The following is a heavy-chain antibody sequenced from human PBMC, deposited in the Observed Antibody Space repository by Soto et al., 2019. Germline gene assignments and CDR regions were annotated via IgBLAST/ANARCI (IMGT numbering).Heavy chain of an antibody. J-gene: IGHJ4*02. CDR3: ARNDSSGYSDY. CDR2: IDPSNSNV. V-gene: IGHV5-10-1*01. D-gene: IGHD3-22*01. Sequence: PGESLKISCKGSGYSFTRHFITWVRQLPGKGLEWMGRIDPSNSNVEFSPSFQGHVTISADKSINTAYMQWSSLRASDTAMYYCARNDSSGYSDYWGQGTLVTVYS. CDR1: GYSFTRHF.